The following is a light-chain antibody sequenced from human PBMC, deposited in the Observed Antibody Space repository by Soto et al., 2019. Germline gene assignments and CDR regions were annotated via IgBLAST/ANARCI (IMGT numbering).Light chain of an antibody. CDR3: QQYGRLPVS. Sequence: EVLLTQSPGTLSLSPGDRATLSCRASQSLTNNFLAWYQQKPGQTPRLLIHTATSRATDIPDRFAGTGSGTDFTLTISRLEPEDFVVYFCQQYGRLPVSFGGGTKIEIK. V-gene: IGKV3-20*01. J-gene: IGKJ4*01. CDR2: TAT. CDR1: QSLTNNF.